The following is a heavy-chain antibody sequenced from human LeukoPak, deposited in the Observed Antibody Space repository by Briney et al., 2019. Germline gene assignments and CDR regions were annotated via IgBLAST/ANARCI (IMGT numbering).Heavy chain of an antibody. CDR3: ARDRYCSSTSCYYWFDP. V-gene: IGHV1-2*02. D-gene: IGHD2-2*01. Sequence: ASVKVSCKASGYTFTGYYMHWVRQAPGQGLERMGWINPNSGGTNYAQKFQGRVTMTRDTSISTAYMELSRLRSDDTAVYYCARDRYCSSTSCYYWFDPWGQGTLVTVSS. CDR1: GYTFTGYY. CDR2: INPNSGGT. J-gene: IGHJ5*02.